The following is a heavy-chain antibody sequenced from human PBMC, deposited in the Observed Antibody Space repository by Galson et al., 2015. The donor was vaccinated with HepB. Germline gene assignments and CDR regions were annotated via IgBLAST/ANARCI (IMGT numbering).Heavy chain of an antibody. CDR2: ISAYNGNT. J-gene: IGHJ5*02. CDR3: ARDRIAAAGTGYRGWWFDP. CDR1: GYTFTSYG. V-gene: IGHV1-18*01. D-gene: IGHD6-13*01. Sequence: SVKVSCKASGYTFTSYGISWVRQAPGQGLEWMGWISAYNGNTNYAQKLQGRVTMTTDTSTSTAYMELRSLRSDDTAVYYCARDRIAAAGTGYRGWWFDPWGQGTLVTVSS.